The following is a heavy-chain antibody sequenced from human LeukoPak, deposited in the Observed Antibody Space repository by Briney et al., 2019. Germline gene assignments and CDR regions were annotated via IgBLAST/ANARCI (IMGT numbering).Heavy chain of an antibody. CDR2: IYSGGST. CDR1: GFSVGNNY. D-gene: IGHD5-24*01. J-gene: IGHJ4*02. V-gene: IGHV3-66*02. CDR3: ARAIRDAFVSLRFDY. Sequence: GGSLRLSCVASGFSVGNNYMNWVRQAPGKGLEWVSVIYSGGSTYYADSVKGRFTISRDSSKNTLYLQIHSLRVEDTAVYYCARAIRDAFVSLRFDYWGQGTLVTVSS.